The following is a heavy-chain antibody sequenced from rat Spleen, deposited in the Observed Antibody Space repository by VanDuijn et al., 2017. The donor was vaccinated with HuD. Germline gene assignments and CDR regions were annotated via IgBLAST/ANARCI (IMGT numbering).Heavy chain of an antibody. D-gene: IGHD1-6*01. J-gene: IGHJ3*01. Sequence: EVQLVESGGGLVQPGGSLKLSCVASGFTFNNYWMTWIRQAPRKGLEWVASFTNASGSTYYPDSVKGRFTISRDSAENTLYLQMDSLRSEDTATYYCTTFSDYATSPFAYWGRGALVTVSS. V-gene: IGHV5-31*01. CDR1: GFTFNNYW. CDR2: FTNASGST. CDR3: TTFSDYATSPFAY.